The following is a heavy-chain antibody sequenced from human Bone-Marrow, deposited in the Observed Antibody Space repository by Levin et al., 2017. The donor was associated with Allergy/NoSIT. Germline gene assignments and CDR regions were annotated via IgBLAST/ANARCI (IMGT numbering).Heavy chain of an antibody. CDR3: AKDTEYYYDSTGYYNY. J-gene: IGHJ4*02. Sequence: RAGGSLRLSCAASGFNFDHYAMHWVRQAPGKGLEWVSGISWNSGSIGYEDSVKGRFTISRDNAKNSLYLQMNSLRPEDTAFYYCAKDTEYYYDSTGYYNYWGQGTLVTVSS. CDR1: GFNFDHYA. V-gene: IGHV3-9*01. CDR2: ISWNSGSI. D-gene: IGHD3-22*01.